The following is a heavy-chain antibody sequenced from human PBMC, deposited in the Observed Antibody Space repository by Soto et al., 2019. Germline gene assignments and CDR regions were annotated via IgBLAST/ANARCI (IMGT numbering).Heavy chain of an antibody. V-gene: IGHV1-18*01. J-gene: IGHJ3*02. CDR2: ISAYNGNT. CDR1: GYTFTSYG. D-gene: IGHD3-9*01. Sequence: AASVKVSCKASGYTFTSYGISWVRQAPGQGLEWMGWISAYNGNTNYAQKLQGRVTMTTDTSTSTAYMELRSLRSDDTAVYYCAQLYYDILTGYYDAFDIWGQGTMVT. CDR3: AQLYYDILTGYYDAFDI.